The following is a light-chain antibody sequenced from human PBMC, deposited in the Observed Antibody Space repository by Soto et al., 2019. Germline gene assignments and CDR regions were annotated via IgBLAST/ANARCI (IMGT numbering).Light chain of an antibody. CDR2: DAS. Sequence: DIQMTQSPSSLSASVGDRVTITCQASQDISTYLHWYQHKPGKAPKLLIYDASNLETGVPSRFSGSGSGTDFTFTINSLQPEDIATYYCQHYENLFYTFGQGTKLEIK. CDR1: QDISTY. J-gene: IGKJ2*01. CDR3: QHYENLFYT. V-gene: IGKV1-33*01.